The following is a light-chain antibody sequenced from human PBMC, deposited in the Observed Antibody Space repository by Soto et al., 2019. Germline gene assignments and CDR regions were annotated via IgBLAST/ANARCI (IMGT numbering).Light chain of an antibody. Sequence: DIGMTQSPDSLAVSLGERATINCKSSQSVLHSSNNKNYLAWYQQKPGQPPKLLIYWASTRASGVPDRFSGSGSETDFTLTISSLQAEDVAVYYCQQYSSTPQLTFGGGTKVDIK. J-gene: IGKJ4*01. V-gene: IGKV4-1*01. CDR2: WAS. CDR1: QSVLHSSNNKNY. CDR3: QQYSSTPQLT.